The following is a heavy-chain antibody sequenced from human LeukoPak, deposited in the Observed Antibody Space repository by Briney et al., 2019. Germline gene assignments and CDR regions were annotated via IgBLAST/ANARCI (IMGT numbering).Heavy chain of an antibody. Sequence: GGSLRLSCVASGLTFSSYAMNWVRQAQGKGLEWVSPINENGGNTYYADSVRGRFTISRDNSKNTLYLQINSLRAEDTAIYYCARDRPGDGYNSDWGQGTLVTVSS. CDR1: GLTFSSYA. CDR2: INENGGNT. J-gene: IGHJ4*02. D-gene: IGHD5-24*01. CDR3: ARDRPGDGYNSD. V-gene: IGHV3-23*01.